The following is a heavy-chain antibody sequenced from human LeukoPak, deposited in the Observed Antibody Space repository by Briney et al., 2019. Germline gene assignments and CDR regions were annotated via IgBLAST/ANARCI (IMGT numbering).Heavy chain of an antibody. J-gene: IGHJ3*02. D-gene: IGHD1-1*01. CDR1: GFTFSNYA. V-gene: IGHV3-23*01. Sequence: HTGGSLRLSCAASGFTFSNYAMSWVRQAPGKGLEWVSGISGSGTSTYYADSVKGRFTISRDNSKNTLYLQMNSLRAEDTAVYYCAKDSEQLAYAFDIWGQGTMVTISS. CDR2: ISGSGTST. CDR3: AKDSEQLAYAFDI.